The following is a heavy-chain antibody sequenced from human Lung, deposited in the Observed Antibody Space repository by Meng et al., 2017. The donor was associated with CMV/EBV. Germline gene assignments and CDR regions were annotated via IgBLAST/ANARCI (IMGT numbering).Heavy chain of an antibody. Sequence: GESLKISCAASGFTFSSYSMNWVRQAPGKGLEWVSSISSSSSYIYCADSVKGRFTISRDNAKNSLYLQMNSLRAEDTAVYYCARQDYDFWCGMDVWGQGTTVTVSS. CDR2: ISSSSSYI. J-gene: IGHJ6*02. V-gene: IGHV3-21*01. D-gene: IGHD3-3*01. CDR1: GFTFSSYS. CDR3: ARQDYDFWCGMDV.